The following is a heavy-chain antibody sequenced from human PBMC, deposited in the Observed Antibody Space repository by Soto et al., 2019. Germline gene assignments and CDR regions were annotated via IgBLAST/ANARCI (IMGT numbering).Heavy chain of an antibody. D-gene: IGHD5-12*01. CDR1: GYSFTSYW. J-gene: IGHJ3*02. Sequence: EVQLVQSGAEVKKPGESLKISCKGSGYSFTSYWIGWVRQMPGKGLEWMGIIYPGDSDTRYSPSFQGQVTISADKSISTAYLQWSSLKASDTAMYYCARHYEMATIDHDAFDIWGQGTMVTVSS. CDR3: ARHYEMATIDHDAFDI. CDR2: IYPGDSDT. V-gene: IGHV5-51*01.